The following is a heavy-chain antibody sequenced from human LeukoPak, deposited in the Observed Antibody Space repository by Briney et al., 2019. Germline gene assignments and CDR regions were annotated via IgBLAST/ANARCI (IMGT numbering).Heavy chain of an antibody. D-gene: IGHD2-15*01. Sequence: GGSLRLSCAASGFTFDDYGMSWVRQVPGKGLEWVSGINWSGGSTGYGDSVKGRFTISRDNAKNSLYLQMNSLRAEDTALYYCARDLIHCSGGSCYSGLPNTHFYYYYGMDVWGQGTTVTVSS. J-gene: IGHJ6*02. CDR1: GFTFDDYG. V-gene: IGHV3-20*04. CDR3: ARDLIHCSGGSCYSGLPNTHFYYYYGMDV. CDR2: INWSGGST.